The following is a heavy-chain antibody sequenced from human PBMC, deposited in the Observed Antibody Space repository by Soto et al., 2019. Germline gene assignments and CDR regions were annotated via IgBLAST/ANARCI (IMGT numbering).Heavy chain of an antibody. CDR1: GFTFNNYN. Sequence: PGGSLRLSCAASGFTFNNYNIHWVRQAPGKGLEWVAVISYDGSNKYYADSVKGRFTISRDNSKNTLYLQMNSLRAEDTAVYYCARTENWIPDIYFDYWGQGTLVTVSS. CDR2: ISYDGSNK. D-gene: IGHD1-1*01. CDR3: ARTENWIPDIYFDY. V-gene: IGHV3-30-3*02. J-gene: IGHJ4*02.